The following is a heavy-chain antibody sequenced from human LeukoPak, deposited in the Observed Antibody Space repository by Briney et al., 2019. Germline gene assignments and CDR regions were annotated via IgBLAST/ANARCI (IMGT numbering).Heavy chain of an antibody. D-gene: IGHD3-10*01. V-gene: IGHV1-2*02. Sequence: ASVKVSCKTSGYTFTGYYMHWVRQAPGKGLEWMGWIDPNTGGTNYAQKFQGRVTMTRDTSISTAHMELSRLTSDDTAVYYCSRDGVGRGVIIYWGQGTLVTVSS. J-gene: IGHJ4*02. CDR1: GYTFTGYY. CDR2: IDPNTGGT. CDR3: SRDGVGRGVIIY.